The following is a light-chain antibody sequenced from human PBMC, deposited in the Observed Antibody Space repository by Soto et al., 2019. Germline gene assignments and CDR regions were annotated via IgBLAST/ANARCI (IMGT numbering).Light chain of an antibody. CDR2: EVS. J-gene: IGLJ1*01. Sequence: QSALTQPASVSGSPGQSITISCTGTSSDVGGYNFVSWYRQHPDKAPKLTIFEVSNRPSGVSNRFSGSKSGNTASLTISGLQAEDEADYYCSSYTSGSTPYVFGTGTKVTVL. CDR3: SSYTSGSTPYV. V-gene: IGLV2-14*01. CDR1: SSDVGGYNF.